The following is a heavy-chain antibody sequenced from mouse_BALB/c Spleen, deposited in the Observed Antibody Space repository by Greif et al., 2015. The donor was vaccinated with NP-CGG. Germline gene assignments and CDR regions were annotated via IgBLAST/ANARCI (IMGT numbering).Heavy chain of an antibody. J-gene: IGHJ2*01. V-gene: IGHV5-6-4*01. D-gene: IGHD2-1*01. CDR2: INSGGSYT. Sequence: EVKVVESGGGLVKPGGSLKLSCAASGFTFSSYTMSWVRQTPEKRLEWVATINSGGSYTFYPDSVKGRFTISRDIAKNTLYLQMSSLMSEDTAMYYCTREGNYYFDFWGQGTTLTVSS. CDR3: TREGNYYFDF. CDR1: GFTFSSYT.